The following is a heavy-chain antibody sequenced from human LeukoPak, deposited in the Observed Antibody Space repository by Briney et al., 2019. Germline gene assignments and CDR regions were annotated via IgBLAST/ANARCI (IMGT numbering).Heavy chain of an antibody. J-gene: IGHJ6*02. Sequence: LRLSCAASGFTLSGYYMSWIRQAPGKGLEWIGSIYYSGSTYYNPSLKSRVTISVDTSKSQFSLDLSSVTAADTAVYYCARDSQSNFPNYYAMDVWGQGTTVTVSS. CDR2: IYYSGST. D-gene: IGHD1-1*01. V-gene: IGHV4-31*02. CDR1: GFTLSGYY. CDR3: ARDSQSNFPNYYAMDV.